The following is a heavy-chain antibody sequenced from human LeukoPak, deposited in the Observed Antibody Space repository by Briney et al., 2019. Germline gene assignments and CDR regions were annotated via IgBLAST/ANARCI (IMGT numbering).Heavy chain of an antibody. Sequence: ASVKVSCKASGGTFSSYAISWVRQAPGQGLEWMGWINPYSGGTDYAQKFQGRVTMTTDTSISTAYMELSRLRSDDTAVYYCARDGEQNDAFDIWGQGTMVTVSS. V-gene: IGHV1-2*02. CDR2: INPYSGGT. J-gene: IGHJ3*02. D-gene: IGHD1-26*01. CDR3: ARDGEQNDAFDI. CDR1: GGTFSSYA.